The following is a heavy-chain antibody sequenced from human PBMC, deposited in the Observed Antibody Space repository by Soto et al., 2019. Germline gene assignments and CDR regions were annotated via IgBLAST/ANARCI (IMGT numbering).Heavy chain of an antibody. V-gene: IGHV3-53*04. D-gene: IGHD1-26*01. CDR3: ARAHKLGATAFDI. CDR2: IYSGGST. CDR1: GFTVSSNY. Sequence: GGSLRLSCAASGFTVSSNYMSWVRQAPGKGLEWVSVIYSGGSTYYADSVKGRFTIPRHNSKNTLYLQMNSLRAEDTAVYYCARAHKLGATAFDIWGQGTMVTVSS. J-gene: IGHJ3*02.